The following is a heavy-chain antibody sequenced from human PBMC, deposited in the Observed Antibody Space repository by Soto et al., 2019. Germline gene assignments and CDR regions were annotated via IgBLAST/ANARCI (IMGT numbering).Heavy chain of an antibody. CDR2: ISWNSGSI. V-gene: IGHV3-9*01. CDR1: GFTFDDYA. J-gene: IGHJ4*02. Sequence: PGGSLRLSCAASGFTFDDYAMHWVRQAPGKGLEWVSGISWNSGSIGYADSVKGRFTISRDNAKNSLYLQMNSLRAEDTALYYCAKDIVYRSGGPFDYWGQGTLVTVS. D-gene: IGHD2-8*02. CDR3: AKDIVYRSGGPFDY.